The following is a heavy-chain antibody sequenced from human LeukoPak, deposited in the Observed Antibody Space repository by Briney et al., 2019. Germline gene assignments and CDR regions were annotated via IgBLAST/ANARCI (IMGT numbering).Heavy chain of an antibody. D-gene: IGHD3-22*01. V-gene: IGHV3-66*02. CDR3: ARERSYYYDSSGYYGGSWFDP. CDR2: IYSGGST. Sequence: GGSLRLSCAASGFTVSSNYMSWVRQAPGKGLEWASVIYSGGSTYYADSVKGRFTISRDNSKNTLYLQMNSLRAEDTAVYYCARERSYYYDSSGYYGGSWFDPWGQGTLVTVSS. CDR1: GFTVSSNY. J-gene: IGHJ5*02.